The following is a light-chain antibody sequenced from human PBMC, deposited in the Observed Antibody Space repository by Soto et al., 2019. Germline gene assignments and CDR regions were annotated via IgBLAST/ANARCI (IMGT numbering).Light chain of an antibody. Sequence: QSVLTQPPSASGTPGQRVTISCSGSSSNIGSNYVYWYQQLPGTAPKLLIYNNNLRPSGVPDRFSDSKSGTSASLAISGLRSEDEADYYCAAWDDSLSGKVFGGGTKVTVL. CDR3: AAWDDSLSGKV. V-gene: IGLV1-47*02. CDR1: SSNIGSNY. CDR2: NNN. J-gene: IGLJ3*02.